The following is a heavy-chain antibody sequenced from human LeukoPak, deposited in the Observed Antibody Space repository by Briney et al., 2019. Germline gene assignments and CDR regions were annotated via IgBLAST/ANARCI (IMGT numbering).Heavy chain of an antibody. D-gene: IGHD1-7*01. V-gene: IGHV1-8*03. CDR3: ARGLLYNWNYGGYYYYMDV. J-gene: IGHJ6*03. CDR1: GYTFTSYD. Sequence: GASVKVSCKASGYTFTSYDINWVRQATGQGLEWMGWMNPNSGSTGYAQKFQGRVTITRNTSISTAYMELSSLRSEDTAVYYCARGLLYNWNYGGYYYYMDVWGKGTTVTVSS. CDR2: MNPNSGST.